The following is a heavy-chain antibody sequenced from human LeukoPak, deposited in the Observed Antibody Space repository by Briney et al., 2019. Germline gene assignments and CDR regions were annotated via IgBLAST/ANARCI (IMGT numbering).Heavy chain of an antibody. CDR2: ISGSGGST. V-gene: IGHV3-23*01. J-gene: IGHJ6*03. CDR3: AKSHGSGYYYYMDA. Sequence: PGGSLRLSCAASGFTFSSYAMSWVRQAPGKGLEWVSAISGSGGSTYYADSVKGRFTISRDNSKNTLYLQMNSLRAEDMTLYYCAKSHGSGYYYYMDAWGKGTTVTVSS. D-gene: IGHD3-10*01. CDR1: GFTFSSYA.